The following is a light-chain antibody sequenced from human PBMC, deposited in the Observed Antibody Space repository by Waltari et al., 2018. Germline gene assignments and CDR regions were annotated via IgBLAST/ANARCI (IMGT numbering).Light chain of an antibody. J-gene: IGLJ3*02. V-gene: IGLV7-46*01. CDR2: DTT. CDR3: LLWYSGARWV. Sequence: QAVVTQEPSLTVSPGGTVPLPCGSSPGAVTSGHYPYWFQQKPAQVPRTLIYDTTNKHSWTPARFPGYLLGGKAALTLSGAQPEDEADYYCLLWYSGARWVFGGGTNLSVL. CDR1: PGAVTSGHY.